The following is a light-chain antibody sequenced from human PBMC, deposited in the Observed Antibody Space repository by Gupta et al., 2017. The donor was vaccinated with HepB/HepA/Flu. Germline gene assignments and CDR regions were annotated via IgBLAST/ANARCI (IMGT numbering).Light chain of an antibody. CDR3: CSYAANCNFDVV. CDR2: DVS. J-gene: IGLJ2*01. Sequence: QSALTPPRSVSVSPGQSVTIPCTGTSRDVGGYNYVSWYQQHPGTAPNPIIYDVSERPSGVLDRCSGSKSASKTALIIAGLQAEDEADYYCCSYAANCNFDVVFGAGTKLSVL. V-gene: IGLV2-11*01. CDR1: SRDVGGYNY.